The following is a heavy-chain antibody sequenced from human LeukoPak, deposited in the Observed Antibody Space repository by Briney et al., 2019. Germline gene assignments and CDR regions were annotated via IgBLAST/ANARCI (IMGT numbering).Heavy chain of an antibody. D-gene: IGHD2-2*03. V-gene: IGHV3-64*01. J-gene: IGHJ6*03. CDR1: GFTFRNYW. CDR2: ISSNGGST. CDR3: ARAVMDIVVVPAASRREVYYYYYMDV. Sequence: GGSLRLSCAASGFTFRNYWMGWVRQAPGKGLEYVSAISSNGGSTCYANSVKGRFTISRDNSKNTLYLQMGSLRAEDMAVYYCARAVMDIVVVPAASRREVYYYYYMDVWGKGTTVTVSS.